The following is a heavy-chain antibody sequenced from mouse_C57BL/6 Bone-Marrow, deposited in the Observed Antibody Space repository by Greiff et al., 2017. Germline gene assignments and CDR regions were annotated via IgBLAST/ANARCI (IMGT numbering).Heavy chain of an antibody. D-gene: IGHD1-1*01. Sequence: EMKLQQSGPELVKPGASVKISCKASGYTFTDYYMNWVKQSHGKSLEWIGDINPNNGGTSYNQKFKGKATLTVDKSSSPAYMELRSLTSEDSAVYYCAREGPYYYGSPWLAYGGQGTLVTGSA. CDR3: AREGPYYYGSPWLAY. CDR1: GYTFTDYY. V-gene: IGHV1-26*01. CDR2: INPNNGGT. J-gene: IGHJ3*01.